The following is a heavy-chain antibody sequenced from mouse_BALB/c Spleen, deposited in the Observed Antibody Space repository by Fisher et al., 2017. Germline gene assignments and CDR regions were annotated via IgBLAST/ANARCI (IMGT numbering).Heavy chain of an antibody. Sequence: KFKGKATLTVDKSSSTAFMHLNSLTSEDSAVYYCARYYYGSSRYFDVWGAGTTVTVSS. CDR3: ARYYYGSSRYFDV. D-gene: IGHD1-1*01. V-gene: IGHV1S135*01. J-gene: IGHJ1*01.